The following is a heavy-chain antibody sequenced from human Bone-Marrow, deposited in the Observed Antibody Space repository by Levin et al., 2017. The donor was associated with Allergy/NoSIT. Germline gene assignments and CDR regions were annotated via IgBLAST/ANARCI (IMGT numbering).Heavy chain of an antibody. CDR1: GIVFRNTW. Sequence: GSLRLSCAASGIVFRNTWMNWVRQAPGKGLEWVGRIKTKSDGLTTDYAAPVKGRFTFSRDDSKNTLYLQMNSLKTEDTAVYYCTALYCSGGGCYFDYWGQGTLVTVSS. J-gene: IGHJ4*02. D-gene: IGHD2-15*01. CDR3: TALYCSGGGCYFDY. CDR2: IKTKSDGLTT. V-gene: IGHV3-15*01.